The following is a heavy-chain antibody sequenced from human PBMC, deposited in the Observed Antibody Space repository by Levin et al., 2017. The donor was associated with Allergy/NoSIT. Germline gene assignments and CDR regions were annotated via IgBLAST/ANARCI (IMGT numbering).Heavy chain of an antibody. J-gene: IGHJ6*02. CDR1: GGSISSGDYY. Sequence: SETLSLTCTVSGGSISSGDYYWSWIRQPPGKGLEWIGYIYYSGSTYYNPSLKSRVTISVDTSKNQFSLKLSSVTAADTAVYYCARGGRHRTYYDFWSGYYYGMDVWGQGTTVTVSS. D-gene: IGHD3-3*01. V-gene: IGHV4-30-4*01. CDR2: IYYSGST. CDR3: ARGGRHRTYYDFWSGYYYGMDV.